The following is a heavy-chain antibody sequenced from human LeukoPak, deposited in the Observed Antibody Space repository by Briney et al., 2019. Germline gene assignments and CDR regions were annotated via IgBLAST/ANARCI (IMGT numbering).Heavy chain of an antibody. CDR2: INPSGHWT. V-gene: IGHV1-46*01. J-gene: IGHJ5*02. Sequence: ASVKVSCKAFGYTFTNYYMHWVRQAPGQGLEWMGLINPSGHWTSYAQKFQGRVTLTRDVSTSTDYLELSSLRSEDTAVYYCARDNSVRDTAWWFDPRGQGTLVTVSS. D-gene: IGHD2-21*02. CDR1: GYTFTNYY. CDR3: ARDNSVRDTAWWFDP.